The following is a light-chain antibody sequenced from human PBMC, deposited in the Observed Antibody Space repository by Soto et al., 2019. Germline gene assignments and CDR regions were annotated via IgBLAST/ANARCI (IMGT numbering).Light chain of an antibody. CDR1: QSLLDSDDGNTY. CDR2: TVY. Sequence: DFVLTQTPLSLVVTPGGPASISCRSSQSLLDSDDGNTYLDWYLQKPGQSRQLLIYTVYSRASGVTDRFTGSGSGTDFSLRISRVEAEDVGVYYCMQHIEYPITVGQGTRLEIK. V-gene: IGKV2-40*01. J-gene: IGKJ5*01. CDR3: MQHIEYPIT.